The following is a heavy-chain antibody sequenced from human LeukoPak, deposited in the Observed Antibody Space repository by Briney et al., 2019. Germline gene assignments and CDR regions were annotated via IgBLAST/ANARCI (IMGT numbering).Heavy chain of an antibody. CDR2: INHSGST. V-gene: IGHV4-34*01. D-gene: IGHD2-15*01. CDR3: ARGLVVAATLHYYYYMDV. Sequence: SETLSLTCAVYGGSFSGYYWSWIRQPPGKGLEWIGEINHSGSTNYNPSLKSRVTISVDTSKNQFSLKLSSVTAADTAVYYCARGLVVAATLHYYYYMDVWGKGTTVTVSS. J-gene: IGHJ6*03. CDR1: GGSFSGYY.